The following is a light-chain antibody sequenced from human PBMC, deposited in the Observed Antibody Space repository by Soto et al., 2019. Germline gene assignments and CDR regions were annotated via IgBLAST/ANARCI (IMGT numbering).Light chain of an antibody. CDR3: SSYGGSNIPLYV. CDR1: GSDVGAYKY. CDR2: EVD. V-gene: IGLV2-8*01. J-gene: IGLJ1*01. Sequence: QSVLTQPPSASGSPGQSLTISCAGTGSDVGAYKYVSWYQQHPGKAPKLIIYEVDKRPSGVPDRFSGSKSGNTASLTVSGLPAEDEAHYSCSSYGGSNIPLYVFGTGTKVTV.